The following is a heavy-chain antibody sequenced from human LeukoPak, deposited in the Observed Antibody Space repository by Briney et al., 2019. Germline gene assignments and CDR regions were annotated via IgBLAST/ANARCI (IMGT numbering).Heavy chain of an antibody. V-gene: IGHV1-46*01. CDR3: ARDGGGSTGRGSTFDY. CDR1: GYTFTSYY. J-gene: IGHJ4*02. CDR2: INPSGGST. Sequence: ASVKVSCKASGYTFTSYYMHWVRQAPGQGLEWMGIINPSGGSTSYAQKFQGRVTMTRDMSTSTVYMELSSLRSEDTAVYYCARDGGGSTGRGSTFDYWGQGTLVTVSS. D-gene: IGHD1-1*01.